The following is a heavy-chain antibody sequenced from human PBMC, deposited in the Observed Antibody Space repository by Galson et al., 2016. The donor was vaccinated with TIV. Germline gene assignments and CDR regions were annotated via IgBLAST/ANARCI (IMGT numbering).Heavy chain of an antibody. Sequence: QSGAEVTKPGESLKISCKHSGYGFVDYWIVWVRQRPGKGLEWMGIVYLGDSVTRYRPSFQGQVAISADKSSNTAYLQGSSQQASDTAMYYCARTAGGIDQWGQGTLVTVSS. CDR2: VYLGDSVT. CDR1: GYGFVDYW. J-gene: IGHJ4*02. D-gene: IGHD1-26*01. V-gene: IGHV5-51*01. CDR3: ARTAGGIDQ.